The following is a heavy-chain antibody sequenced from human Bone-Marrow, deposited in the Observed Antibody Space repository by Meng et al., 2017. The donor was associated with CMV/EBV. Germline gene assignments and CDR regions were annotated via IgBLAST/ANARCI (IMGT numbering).Heavy chain of an antibody. J-gene: IGHJ3*02. Sequence: SLKISCAASGFTFDDYAMHWVRQAPGKGLEWVSGISWNSGSIGYADSVKGRFTISRDNAKNSLYLQMNSLRAEDTAVYYCARDKGGSYLRAFDIWGQGTMVTVSS. V-gene: IGHV3-9*01. D-gene: IGHD1-26*01. CDR1: GFTFDDYA. CDR3: ARDKGGSYLRAFDI. CDR2: ISWNSGSI.